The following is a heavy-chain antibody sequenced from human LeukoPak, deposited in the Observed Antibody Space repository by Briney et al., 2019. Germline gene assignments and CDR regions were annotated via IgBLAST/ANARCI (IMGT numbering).Heavy chain of an antibody. CDR2: ISSSSSYI. Sequence: PGGSLRLSCAASGFAFSSYSMSWVRQAPGKGLEWVSSISSSSSYIYYADSLKGRFTISRGNAKNSLYLQMNSLRAEDTAVYYCARVPSDYWGQGTLVTVSS. CDR3: ARVPSDY. J-gene: IGHJ4*02. CDR1: GFAFSSYS. V-gene: IGHV3-21*01.